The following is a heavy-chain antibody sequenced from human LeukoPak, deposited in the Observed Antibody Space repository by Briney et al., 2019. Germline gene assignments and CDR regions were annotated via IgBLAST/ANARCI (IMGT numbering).Heavy chain of an antibody. J-gene: IGHJ4*02. CDR2: IYYSGST. CDR1: GGSVSSGSYY. D-gene: IGHD2-15*01. V-gene: IGHV4-61*01. CDR3: ARVRPGVAATFYDY. Sequence: SETLSLTCTVSGGSVSSGSYYWSWIRQPPGTGLEWIGYIYYSGSTNYNPSLKSRVTISVDTSKNQFSLKLSSVTAADTAVYYCARVRPGVAATFYDYWGQGTLVTVFS.